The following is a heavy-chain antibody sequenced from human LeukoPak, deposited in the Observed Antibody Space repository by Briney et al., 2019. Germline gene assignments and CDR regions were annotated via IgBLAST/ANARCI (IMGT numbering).Heavy chain of an antibody. CDR1: GLIFSNYV. CDR2: IGGSGDTT. CDR3: AQHMSRASHPFDY. Sequence: GGSVRLSCVASGLIFSNYVMSWVRQAPGTGLEWVSSIGGSGDTTYYADSVKGRFTISRDNSKNTLYLQMNSLRVEDTAVYYCAQHMSRASHPFDYWGQGTLVTVSS. J-gene: IGHJ4*02. V-gene: IGHV3-23*01. D-gene: IGHD5/OR15-5a*01.